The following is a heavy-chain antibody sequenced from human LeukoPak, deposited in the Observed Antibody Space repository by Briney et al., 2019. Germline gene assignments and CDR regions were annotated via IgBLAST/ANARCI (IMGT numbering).Heavy chain of an antibody. CDR3: AKGNPDYGDRHATYYYYGMDV. Sequence: PGGSLRLSCAASGFTFSSYAMSWVRQAPGKGLEWVSAISGSGGSTYYADSVKGRFTISRDNSKNTLYLQMNSLRAEDTAVYYCAKGNPDYGDRHATYYYYGMDVWGKGTTVTVSS. J-gene: IGHJ6*04. CDR1: GFTFSSYA. CDR2: ISGSGGST. D-gene: IGHD4-17*01. V-gene: IGHV3-23*01.